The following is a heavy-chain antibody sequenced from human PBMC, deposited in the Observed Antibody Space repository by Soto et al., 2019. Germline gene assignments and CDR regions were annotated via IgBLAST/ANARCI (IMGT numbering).Heavy chain of an antibody. CDR2: IYYSGST. Sequence: SETLSLTCTVSGGSISSYYWSWIRQPPGKGLEWIGYIYYSGSTNYNPSLKSRVTISVDTSKNQFSLKLSSVTAADTAVYYCARTIPGYSSLDPWGQGTLVTVSS. J-gene: IGHJ5*02. CDR1: GGSISSYY. V-gene: IGHV4-59*01. D-gene: IGHD6-13*01. CDR3: ARTIPGYSSLDP.